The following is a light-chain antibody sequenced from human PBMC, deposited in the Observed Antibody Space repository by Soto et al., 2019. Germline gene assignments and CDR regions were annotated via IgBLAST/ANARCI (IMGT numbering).Light chain of an antibody. V-gene: IGLV2-14*01. CDR3: TSYTPTGALV. CDR1: NTDVGGYNY. Sequence: QSVLTQPASVSGSPGQSITVSCTGTNTDVGGYNYVSWYQHRPGKAPRLMIYEVRNRLSGVSNRFSGSKSGNTASLTISGLQSEDEAGYYCTSYTPTGALVFGSGTKVTVL. J-gene: IGLJ6*01. CDR2: EVR.